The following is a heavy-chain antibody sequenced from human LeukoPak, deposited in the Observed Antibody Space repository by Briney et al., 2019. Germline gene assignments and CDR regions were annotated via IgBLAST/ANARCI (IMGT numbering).Heavy chain of an antibody. J-gene: IGHJ6*02. V-gene: IGHV1-24*01. CDR2: FDPEDGET. Sequence: ASVKVSCKVSGYTLTELSMHWVRQAPGKGLEWMGGFDPEDGETIYAQKFQGRVTMTEDTSTDTAYMELSSLRSEDTAVYYCARASALNYDILTGYYKAQDHYYGMDVWGQGTTVTVSS. CDR1: GYTLTELS. D-gene: IGHD3-9*01. CDR3: ARASALNYDILTGYYKAQDHYYGMDV.